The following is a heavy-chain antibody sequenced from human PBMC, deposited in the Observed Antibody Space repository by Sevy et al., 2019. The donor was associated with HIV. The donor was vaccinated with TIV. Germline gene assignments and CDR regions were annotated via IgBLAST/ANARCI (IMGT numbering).Heavy chain of an antibody. D-gene: IGHD3-16*01. CDR3: SSVGYYDSTAHKQDLGGY. J-gene: IGHJ4*02. CDR2: FDPEDGEP. CDR1: GNTLSDLS. Sequence: ASVKVSCKVSGNTLSDLSMHWVRQSPGKGFEWIGGFDPEDGEPIYARKFQGRVTVTEDTSTDTAYMELSSLRSEDTAVYYWSSVGYYDSTAHKQDLGGYWGQGTLITVSS. V-gene: IGHV1-24*01.